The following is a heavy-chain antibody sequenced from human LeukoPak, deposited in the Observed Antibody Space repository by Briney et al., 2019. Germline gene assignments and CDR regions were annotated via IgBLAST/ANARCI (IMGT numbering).Heavy chain of an antibody. V-gene: IGHV3-23*01. D-gene: IGHD6-19*01. J-gene: IGHJ3*02. CDR2: ISGSGGST. CDR3: AKLDGSGWYRRHDAFDI. CDR1: GFTFSSYA. Sequence: GGSLRLSCAASGFTFSSYAMSWVRQAPGKGLEWVSAISGSGGSTYYADSVKGRSTISRDNYKNTLYLQMNSLRAEAAAVYYCAKLDGSGWYRRHDAFDIWGQGTMVTVSS.